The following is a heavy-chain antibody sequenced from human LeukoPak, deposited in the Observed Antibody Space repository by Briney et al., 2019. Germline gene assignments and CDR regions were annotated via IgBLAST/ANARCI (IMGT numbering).Heavy chain of an antibody. D-gene: IGHD6-19*01. V-gene: IGHV3-74*01. Sequence: GGSLSLSCAASGFTFSSYWMHWVRQAPGKGLVWVSRINTDGSSTSYADSVKGRFTISRDNAKNTLYLQMNSLRAEDTAVYYCARDRDSSGWYVKSFMEWDAFDIWGQGTMVTVSS. CDR1: GFTFSSYW. CDR2: INTDGSST. CDR3: ARDRDSSGWYVKSFMEWDAFDI. J-gene: IGHJ3*02.